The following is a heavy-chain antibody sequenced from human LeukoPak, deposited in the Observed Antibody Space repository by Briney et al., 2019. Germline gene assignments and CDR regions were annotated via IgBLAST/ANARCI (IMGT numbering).Heavy chain of an antibody. Sequence: GGSLRLSCVASGFAISSNYISWVRQAPGKGLEWVSVIQGGGDTYYADSVKDRFTVSRDDSHNTVYVQMNSLRVEDTAVYYCARHRGVYSDRAMDVWGQGTTVTVS. CDR1: GFAISSNY. V-gene: IGHV3-66*04. CDR3: ARHRGVYSDRAMDV. J-gene: IGHJ6*02. D-gene: IGHD4-17*01. CDR2: IQGGGDT.